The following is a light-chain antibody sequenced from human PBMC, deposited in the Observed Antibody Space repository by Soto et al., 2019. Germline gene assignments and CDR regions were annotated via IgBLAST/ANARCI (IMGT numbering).Light chain of an antibody. CDR2: DPS. Sequence: DIQLTQSPSTLSASVGDRVTLTCRDSQRVTDWLAWYQQKSGKATKLLSYDPSSLQSGVPSRFSGSGSGTEFSLTISRLQPDDFANDYCQQYSRSCTFGQGTKVEIK. CDR1: QRVTDW. CDR3: QQYSRSCT. V-gene: IGKV1-5*01. J-gene: IGKJ2*02.